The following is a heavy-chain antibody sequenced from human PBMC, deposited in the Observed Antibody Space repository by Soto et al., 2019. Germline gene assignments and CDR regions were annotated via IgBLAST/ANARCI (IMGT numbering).Heavy chain of an antibody. CDR3: AKAEYYGGNWYFDL. CDR2: STGSGAST. Sequence: EVQLLESGGGLVQPGGSLRLSCAASGFTFSTYGMNWVRQAPGKGLEWVSGSTGSGASTYYADSVKGRFTISRDNSKNTLYLQMNSLRAEDTAVYYCAKAEYYGGNWYFDLWGRGTLVTVSS. V-gene: IGHV3-23*01. CDR1: GFTFSTYG. J-gene: IGHJ2*01. D-gene: IGHD4-17*01.